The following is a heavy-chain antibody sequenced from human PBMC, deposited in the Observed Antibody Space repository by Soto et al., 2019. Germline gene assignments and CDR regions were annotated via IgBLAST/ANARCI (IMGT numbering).Heavy chain of an antibody. CDR3: ERVRIVGATNDAFDI. D-gene: IGHD1-26*01. V-gene: IGHV3-30-3*01. CDR2: ISYDGSNK. Sequence: QVQLVESGGGVVQPGRSLRLSCAASGFTFSSYAMHWFRQAPGKGLEWVAGISYDGSNKYYADSVKAPFTISRDNSKIRLYLQMNGLRAEDTAVYYCERVRIVGATNDAFDIWGQGTMVTVSS. J-gene: IGHJ3*02. CDR1: GFTFSSYA.